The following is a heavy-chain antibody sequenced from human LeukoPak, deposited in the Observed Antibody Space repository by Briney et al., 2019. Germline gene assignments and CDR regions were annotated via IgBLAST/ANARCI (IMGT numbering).Heavy chain of an antibody. V-gene: IGHV3-30*04. CDR3: AMSADIPFDY. J-gene: IGHJ4*02. D-gene: IGHD2-2*01. CDR2: ISYDGSNK. CDR1: GFTFSSYA. Sequence: ARSLRLSCAASGFTFSSYAMHWVRQAPGKGLEWVAVISYDGSNKYYADSVKGRFTISRDNSKNTLYLQMNSLRAEDTAVYYCAMSADIPFDYWGQGTLVTVSS.